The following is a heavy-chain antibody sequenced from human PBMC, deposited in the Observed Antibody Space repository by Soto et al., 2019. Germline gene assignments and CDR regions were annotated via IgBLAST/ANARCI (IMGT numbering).Heavy chain of an antibody. D-gene: IGHD2-2*01. Sequence: GESLKISCAASGFTFSSYEMNWVRQAPGKGLEWVSYISSSGSTIYYADSVKGRFTISRDNAKNSLYLQMNSLRAEDTAVYYCAAGYCSSTSCPPLFDYWGQGTLVTVSS. CDR2: ISSSGSTI. CDR1: GFTFSSYE. J-gene: IGHJ4*02. CDR3: AAGYCSSTSCPPLFDY. V-gene: IGHV3-48*03.